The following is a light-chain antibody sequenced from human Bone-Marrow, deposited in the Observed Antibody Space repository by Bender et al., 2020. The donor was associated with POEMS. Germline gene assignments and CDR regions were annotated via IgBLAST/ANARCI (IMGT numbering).Light chain of an antibody. J-gene: IGLJ1*01. CDR3: SSYAGSNNSV. Sequence: QSALTQPASVSASPGQSITISCTGTSSDVGTYNLVSWYQHHPGKVPKLLIFEVTQRPSGVPDRFSGSKSGNTASLTVSGLQAEDEADYYCSSYAGSNNSVFGTGTKVTVL. CDR2: EVT. V-gene: IGLV2-8*01. CDR1: SSDVGTYNL.